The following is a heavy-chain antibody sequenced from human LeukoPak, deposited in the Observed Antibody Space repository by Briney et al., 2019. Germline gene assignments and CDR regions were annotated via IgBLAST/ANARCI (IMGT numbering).Heavy chain of an antibody. Sequence: PSETLSLTCAVYGGSFSGYYWSWIRQPPGKGLEWIGEINYSGSTNYNPSLKSRVTISVDTSKNQFSLKLSSVTAADTAVYYCARGSRYYGSGSYPIKRRCYFDYWGQGTLVTVSS. J-gene: IGHJ4*02. V-gene: IGHV4-34*01. CDR3: ARGSRYYGSGSYPIKRRCYFDY. CDR2: INYSGST. CDR1: GGSFSGYY. D-gene: IGHD3-10*01.